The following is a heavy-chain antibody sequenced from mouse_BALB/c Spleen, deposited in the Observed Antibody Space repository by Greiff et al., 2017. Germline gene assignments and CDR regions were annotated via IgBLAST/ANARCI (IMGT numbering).Heavy chain of an antibody. CDR2: INSNGGST. Sequence: EVMLVESGGGLVQPGGSLKLSCAASGFTFSSYGMSWVRQTPDKRLELVATINSNGGSTYYPDSVKGRFTISRDNAKNTLYLQMSSLKSEDTAMYYCARDNDDYFDYWGQGTTLTVSS. V-gene: IGHV5-6-3*01. CDR3: ARDNDDYFDY. J-gene: IGHJ2*01. D-gene: IGHD2-12*01. CDR1: GFTFSSYG.